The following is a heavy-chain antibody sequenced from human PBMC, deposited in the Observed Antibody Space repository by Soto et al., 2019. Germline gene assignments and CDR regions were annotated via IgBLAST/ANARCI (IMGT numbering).Heavy chain of an antibody. D-gene: IGHD1-7*01. V-gene: IGHV1-69*12. CDR1: GGTFSSYA. CDR2: IIPIFGTA. CDR3: ARDRAGGWELPPWYGMDV. J-gene: IGHJ6*02. Sequence: QVQLVQSGAEVKKPGSSVKVSCKASGGTFSSYAISWVRQAPGQGLEWMGRIIPIFGTANYAQKFQGRVTITAGESTSTAYVDLSSLGSEDTAVYYCARDRAGGWELPPWYGMDVWGQGPTVTVSS.